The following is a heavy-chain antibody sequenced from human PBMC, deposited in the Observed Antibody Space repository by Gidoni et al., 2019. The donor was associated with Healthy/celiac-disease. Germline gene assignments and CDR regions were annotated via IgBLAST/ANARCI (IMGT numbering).Heavy chain of an antibody. J-gene: IGHJ4*02. CDR1: GGSISSSSYY. Sequence: QLQLQESGPGLVKPSETLSLTCTVSGGSISSSSYYWGWIRQPPGKGLEWIGSIYYSGSTYYNPSLKSRVTISVDTSKNQFSLKLSSVTAADTAVYYCARDRRGYSGTRTFDYWGQGTLVTVSS. CDR2: IYYSGST. D-gene: IGHD5-12*01. V-gene: IGHV4-39*07. CDR3: ARDRRGYSGTRTFDY.